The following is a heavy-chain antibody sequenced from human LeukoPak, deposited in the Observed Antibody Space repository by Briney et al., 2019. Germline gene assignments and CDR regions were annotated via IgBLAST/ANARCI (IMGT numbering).Heavy chain of an antibody. V-gene: IGHV3-30-3*01. Sequence: GSLRLSCAASGFTFSSYAMHWVRQAPGKGLEWVAVISYDGSNKYYADSVKGRFTISRDNSKNTLYLQMNSLRAEDTAVYYCARLGAVDYWGQGTLVTVSS. CDR2: ISYDGSNK. CDR1: GFTFSSYA. D-gene: IGHD6-19*01. CDR3: ARLGAVDY. J-gene: IGHJ4*02.